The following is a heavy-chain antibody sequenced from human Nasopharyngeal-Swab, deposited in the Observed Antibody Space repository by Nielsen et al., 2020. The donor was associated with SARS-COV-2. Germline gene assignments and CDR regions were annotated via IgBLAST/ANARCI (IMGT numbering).Heavy chain of an antibody. J-gene: IGHJ5*02. CDR3: ARGAWFGEFNWFDP. V-gene: IGHV2-70*01. Sequence: WIRQPPGKALEWLALIDWDDDKYYSTSLKTRLTISKGTSKNQVVLTMTNMDPVDTATYYCARGAWFGEFNWFDPWGQGTLVTVSS. D-gene: IGHD3-10*01. CDR2: IDWDDDK.